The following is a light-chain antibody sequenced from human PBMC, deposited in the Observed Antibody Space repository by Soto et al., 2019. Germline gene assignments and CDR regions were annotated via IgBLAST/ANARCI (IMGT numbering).Light chain of an antibody. CDR1: QSISSW. Sequence: DIQMTQSPSTLSASVGDRVTITCRASQSISSWLAWYQQRPGKAPKVLIYKASSLESGVPSRFSGSGSGTEFTLTISSLQPDDFATYYCQQYSSSTFTFGPGTKVDIK. CDR3: QQYSSSTFT. V-gene: IGKV1-5*03. J-gene: IGKJ3*01. CDR2: KAS.